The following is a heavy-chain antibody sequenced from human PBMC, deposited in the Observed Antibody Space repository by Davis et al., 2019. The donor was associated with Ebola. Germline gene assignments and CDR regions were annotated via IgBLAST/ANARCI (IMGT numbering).Heavy chain of an antibody. D-gene: IGHD5-12*01. CDR2: IIPIFGTA. Sequence: SVKVSCKASGGTFSSYAISWVRQAPGQGLEWMGGIIPIFGTANYAQKFQGRVTITADKSTSTAYMELSSLRSEDTAVYYCGGGYSGYEQENAFDIWGQGTMVTVSS. V-gene: IGHV1-69*06. CDR3: GGGYSGYEQENAFDI. CDR1: GGTFSSYA. J-gene: IGHJ3*02.